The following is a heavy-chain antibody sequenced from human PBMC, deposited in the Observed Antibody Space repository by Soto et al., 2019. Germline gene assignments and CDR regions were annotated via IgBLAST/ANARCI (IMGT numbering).Heavy chain of an antibody. CDR1: GFTFRFYG. J-gene: IGHJ4*02. CDR2: ISHDGSNA. D-gene: IGHD2-15*01. V-gene: IGHV3-30*18. CDR3: AKDRGGDCSDDACYFGGDY. Sequence: GVSLRLSCAVSGFTFRFYGMHWVRQAPGKGLECVAVISHDGSNAFYADSVKGRFTISRDNSKNMLYLQMNSLKLEDTAVYYCAKDRGGDCSDDACYFGGDYWGRGNLVTVSS.